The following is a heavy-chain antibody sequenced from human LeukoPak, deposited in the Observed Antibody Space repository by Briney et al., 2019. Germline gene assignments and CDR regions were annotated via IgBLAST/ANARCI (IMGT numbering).Heavy chain of an antibody. CDR3: ARHPNSNWDY. CDR2: INEGGNGK. Sequence: PGGSLRLSCAASGFTFDTHWFYWVRQAPGKGLEWVVNINEGGNGKNYVDSVKGRFTASRDNAQNSLYLQMNSLRVEDTAVYYCARHPNSNWDYWGQGTLVTVSS. V-gene: IGHV3-7*03. J-gene: IGHJ4*02. D-gene: IGHD6-13*01. CDR1: GFTFDTHW.